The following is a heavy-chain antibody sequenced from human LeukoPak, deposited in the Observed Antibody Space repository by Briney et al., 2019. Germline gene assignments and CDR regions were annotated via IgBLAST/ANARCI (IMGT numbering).Heavy chain of an antibody. CDR2: INHSGST. CDR3: ARAGYDYVWGSLYYYGMDV. J-gene: IGHJ6*02. CDR1: GFTFSSYS. D-gene: IGHD3-16*01. Sequence: GSLRLSCAASGFTFSSYSMNWVRQPPGKGLEWIGEINHSGSTNYNPSLKSRVTISVDTSKNQFSLKLSSVTAADTAVYYCARAGYDYVWGSLYYYGMDVWGQGTTVTVSS. V-gene: IGHV4-34*01.